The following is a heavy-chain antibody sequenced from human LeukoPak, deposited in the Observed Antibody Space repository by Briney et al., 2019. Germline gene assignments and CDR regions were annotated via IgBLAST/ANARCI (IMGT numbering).Heavy chain of an antibody. J-gene: IGHJ4*02. CDR2: INGAAINT. D-gene: IGHD2-15*01. V-gene: IGHV3-23*01. Sequence: GGSLRLSCAASGFTIMNSAMNWVRQAPGKGLEWVSAINGAAINTDYADSVKGRFTISRDSSKNTLYLQMNSLRAEDTAVYYCARYVVVGPFDYWGQGTLVTVSS. CDR3: ARYVVVGPFDY. CDR1: GFTIMNSA.